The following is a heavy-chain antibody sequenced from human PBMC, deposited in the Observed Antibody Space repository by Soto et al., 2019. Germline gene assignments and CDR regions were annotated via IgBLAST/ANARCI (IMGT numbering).Heavy chain of an antibody. V-gene: IGHV1-69*13. CDR2: IIPIFGTA. Sequence: AASVKVSCKASGGTFSIYAISWVRQPPGQGLEWMGGIIPIFGTANYAQKFQGRVTITADESTSTAYMELSSLRSEDTAVYYCAREYCSGGSCYYFFDYWGQGTLVTVSS. D-gene: IGHD2-15*01. CDR1: GGTFSIYA. CDR3: AREYCSGGSCYYFFDY. J-gene: IGHJ4*02.